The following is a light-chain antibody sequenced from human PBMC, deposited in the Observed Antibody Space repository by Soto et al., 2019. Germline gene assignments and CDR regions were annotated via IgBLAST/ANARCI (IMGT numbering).Light chain of an antibody. V-gene: IGKV3D-15*01. Sequence: EIVMTQSPGTLSVSPGARATLSCRASQSVSINLAWYQQKPGQAPRLLIYDASTRATGIPARFSGSGSGTEFTLTIRSLESKDFAVYYCQQYNNWQPLTFGGGNEVDIK. CDR2: DAS. CDR1: QSVSIN. CDR3: QQYNNWQPLT. J-gene: IGKJ4*01.